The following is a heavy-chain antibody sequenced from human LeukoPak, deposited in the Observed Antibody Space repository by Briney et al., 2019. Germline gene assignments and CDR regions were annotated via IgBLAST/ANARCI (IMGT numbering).Heavy chain of an antibody. CDR2: LSGTGGST. Sequence: QAGGSLRLSCAASGFTFSNYAMSWVRQAPGKGLEWVSTLSGTGGSTYYADSVKGRFTISRDNSKNTLYLQMNSLRAEDTAVYYCAKDAESYMIVVVMYSDYWGQGTLVTVSS. J-gene: IGHJ4*02. D-gene: IGHD3-22*01. V-gene: IGHV3-23*01. CDR3: AKDAESYMIVVVMYSDY. CDR1: GFTFSNYA.